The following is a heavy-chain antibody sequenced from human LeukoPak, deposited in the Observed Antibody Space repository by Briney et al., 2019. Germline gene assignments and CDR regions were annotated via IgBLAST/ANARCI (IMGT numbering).Heavy chain of an antibody. V-gene: IGHV4-39*01. J-gene: IGHJ3*02. CDR3: ARHGLCSGGSCYSRVAFAI. Sequence: PSETLSLTCTVSGGSISSSSYYWGWIRQPPGKGLEWIGSIYYSGSTYYNPSLKSRVTISVDTSKNQFSLKLSSVTAADTAVYYCARHGLCSGGSCYSRVAFAIWAQGTMVTVSS. CDR1: GGSISSSSYY. CDR2: IYYSGST. D-gene: IGHD2-15*01.